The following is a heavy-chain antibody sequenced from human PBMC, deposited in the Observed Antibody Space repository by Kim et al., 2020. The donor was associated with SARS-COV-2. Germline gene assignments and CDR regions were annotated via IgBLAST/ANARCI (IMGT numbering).Heavy chain of an antibody. J-gene: IGHJ6*03. Sequence: GGSLRLSCAASGFTFSSYGMHWVRQAPGKGLEWVAVIWYDGSNKYYADSVKGRFTISRDNSKNTLYLQMNSLRAEDTAVYYCARDTGYSSGWYSRYYYYMGVWGRGTTDTVSS. V-gene: IGHV3-33*01. CDR2: IWYDGSNK. CDR3: ARDTGYSSGWYSRYYYYMGV. CDR1: GFTFSSYG. D-gene: IGHD6-19*01.